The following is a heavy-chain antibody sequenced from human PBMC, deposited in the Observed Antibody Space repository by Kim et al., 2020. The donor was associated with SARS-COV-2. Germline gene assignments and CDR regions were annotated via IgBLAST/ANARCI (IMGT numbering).Heavy chain of an antibody. CDR2: IYYSGST. D-gene: IGHD3-3*01. V-gene: IGHV4-39*01. CDR3: ARHIRFLEWLSPYYYYMDV. CDR1: GGSISSSSYY. Sequence: SETLSLTCTVSGGSISSSSYYWGWIRQPPGKGLEWIGSIYYSGSTYYNPSLKSRVTISVDTSKNQFSLKLSSVTAADTAVYYCARHIRFLEWLSPYYYYMDVWGKGTTVTVSS. J-gene: IGHJ6*03.